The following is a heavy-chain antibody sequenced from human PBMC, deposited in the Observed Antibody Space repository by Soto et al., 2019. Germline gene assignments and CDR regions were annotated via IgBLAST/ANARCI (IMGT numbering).Heavy chain of an antibody. CDR1: GFTFSDYA. D-gene: IGHD6-19*01. CDR2: VSHDGRNT. Sequence: GSLRLSCAASGFTFSDYAMHWVRQAPGKGLEWVAAVSHDGRNTHYADSVKGRFTISRDSSKNTVSLEMTSLRAEDTAVYYCAKGGRQWLVTSDFNYWGQGALVTVSS. V-gene: IGHV3-30*18. CDR3: AKGGRQWLVTSDFNY. J-gene: IGHJ4*02.